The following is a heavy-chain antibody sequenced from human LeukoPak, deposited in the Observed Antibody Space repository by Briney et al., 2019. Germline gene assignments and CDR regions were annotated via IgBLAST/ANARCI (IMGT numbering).Heavy chain of an antibody. CDR3: ARDGPSGSYYFDY. V-gene: IGHV1-69*05. J-gene: IGHJ4*02. CDR1: GGTFSSYA. Sequence: ASVKVSCKASGGTFSSYAISWVRQAPGQGLEWMGGIIPIFGTASYAQKFQGRVTITTDESTSTAYMELSSLRSEDTAVYYCARDGPSGSYYFDYWGQGTLVTVSS. CDR2: IIPIFGTA. D-gene: IGHD1-26*01.